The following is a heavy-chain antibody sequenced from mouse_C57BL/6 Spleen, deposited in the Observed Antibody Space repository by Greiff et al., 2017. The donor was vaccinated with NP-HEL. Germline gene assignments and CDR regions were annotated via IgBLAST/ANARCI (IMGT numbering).Heavy chain of an antibody. Sequence: EVQGVKSGGGLVKPGGSLKLSCAASGFTFSSYAMSWVRQTPEKRLEWVATISDGGSYTYYPDNVKGRFTISRDNAKNNLYLQMSHLKSEDTAMYYCAREGWDYWGQGTTLTVSS. J-gene: IGHJ2*01. V-gene: IGHV5-4*01. CDR1: GFTFSSYA. D-gene: IGHD2-3*01. CDR2: ISDGGSYT. CDR3: AREGWDY.